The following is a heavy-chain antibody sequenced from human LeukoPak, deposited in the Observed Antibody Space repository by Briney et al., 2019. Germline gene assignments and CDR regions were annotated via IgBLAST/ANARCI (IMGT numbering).Heavy chain of an antibody. D-gene: IGHD1-1*01. CDR3: ARGDNGPHYSDY. V-gene: IGHV3-30*14. J-gene: IGHJ4*02. CDR1: GFTFSSYA. CDR2: ISYDGSNK. Sequence: GRSLRLSCAASGFTFSSYAMHWVRQAPGKGLEWVAVISYDGSNKYYADSVKGRFTIFRDNSKNTLYLQMNSLRAEDTAVYYCARGDNGPHYSDYWGQGTLVTVSS.